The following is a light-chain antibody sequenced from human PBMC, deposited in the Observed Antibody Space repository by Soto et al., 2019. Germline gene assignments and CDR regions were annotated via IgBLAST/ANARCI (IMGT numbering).Light chain of an antibody. V-gene: IGKV3-11*01. CDR1: QSVRGH. J-gene: IGKJ5*01. Sequence: DTVLTQSPAALSLSPGETATLSCRASQSVRGHLAWYQHKPGQAPRLLIYDASYRATGVPLRFSGSGSGTDFTLTISSLGSGDSATYYCQQRSDWPPITFGQGTRLEIK. CDR2: DAS. CDR3: QQRSDWPPIT.